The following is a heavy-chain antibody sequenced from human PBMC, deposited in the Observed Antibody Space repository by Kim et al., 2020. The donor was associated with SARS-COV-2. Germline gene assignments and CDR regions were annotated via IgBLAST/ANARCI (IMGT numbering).Heavy chain of an antibody. D-gene: IGHD3-10*01. CDR2: IIPIFGTA. CDR3: ARGQLLWFGELVRFDY. Sequence: SVKVSCKASGGTFSSYAISWVRQAPGQGLEWMGGIIPIFGTANYAQKFQGRVTITADESTSTAYMELSSLRSEDTAVYYCARGQLLWFGELVRFDYWGQGTLVTVSS. J-gene: IGHJ4*02. CDR1: GGTFSSYA. V-gene: IGHV1-69*13.